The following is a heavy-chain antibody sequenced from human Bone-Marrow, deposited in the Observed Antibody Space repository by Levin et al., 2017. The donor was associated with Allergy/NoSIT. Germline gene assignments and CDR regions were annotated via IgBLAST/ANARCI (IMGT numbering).Heavy chain of an antibody. CDR1: GYILTTYY. V-gene: IGHV1-2*06. J-gene: IGHJ6*02. CDR3: ARGSGERSPYPMDV. Sequence: KRGESLKISCQASGYILTTYYIHWVRQAPGQGLEWMGRIDPNSGGTNLAQKFQGRVTMTRDTSIGTAYMELSSLRSDDTAVYFCARGSGERSPYPMDVWGPGSTVTVSS. CDR2: IDPNSGGT. D-gene: IGHD6-25*01.